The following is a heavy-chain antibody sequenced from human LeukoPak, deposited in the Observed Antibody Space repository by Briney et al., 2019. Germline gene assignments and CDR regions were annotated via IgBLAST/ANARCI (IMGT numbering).Heavy chain of an antibody. Sequence: PGRSLRLSCAASGFTFSSYGMHWVRQAPGKGLEWVAVIWYDGSNKYYADSVKGRFTISRDNSKNTLYLQVNSLRAEDTAVYYCARDQRDSGSYSYYYYGMDVWGQGTTVTVSS. CDR3: ARDQRDSGSYSYYYYGMDV. CDR2: IWYDGSNK. D-gene: IGHD1-26*01. CDR1: GFTFSSYG. V-gene: IGHV3-33*01. J-gene: IGHJ6*02.